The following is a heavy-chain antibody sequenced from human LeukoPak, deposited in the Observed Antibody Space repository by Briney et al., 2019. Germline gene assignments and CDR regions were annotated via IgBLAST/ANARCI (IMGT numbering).Heavy chain of an antibody. CDR3: ARGGLRYLDLDAFDI. D-gene: IGHD3-3*01. CDR2: ISSSSSYI. CDR1: GFTFSSYS. Sequence: GGSLRLSCAASGFTFSSYSMNWVRQAPGKGLGWVSSISSSSSYIYYADSVKGRFTISRDNAKNSLYPQMNSLRAEDTAVYYCARGGLRYLDLDAFDIWGQGTMVTVSS. J-gene: IGHJ3*02. V-gene: IGHV3-21*01.